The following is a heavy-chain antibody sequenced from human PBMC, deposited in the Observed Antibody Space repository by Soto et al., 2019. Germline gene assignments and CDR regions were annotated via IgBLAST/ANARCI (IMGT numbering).Heavy chain of an antibody. CDR1: GGSISSYY. CDR3: ARQYRGGYSSSWYYFDY. J-gene: IGHJ4*02. V-gene: IGHV4-59*01. Sequence: LETLSLTCTVSGGSISSYYWSWIRQPPGKGLEWIGYIYYSGSTNYNPSLKSRVTISVDTSKNQFSLKLSSVTAADTAVHYCARQYRGGYSSSWYYFDYWGQGTLVTVSS. D-gene: IGHD6-13*01. CDR2: IYYSGST.